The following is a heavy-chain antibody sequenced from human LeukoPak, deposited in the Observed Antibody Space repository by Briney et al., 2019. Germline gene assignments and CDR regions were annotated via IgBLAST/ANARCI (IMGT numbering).Heavy chain of an antibody. V-gene: IGHV3-23*01. J-gene: IGHJ6*02. CDR2: ISGSGGST. CDR3: ARGTTVTTYRLFYGMDV. Sequence: PGGSLRLSCAASGFTFSSYAMSWVRQAPGKGLEWVSAISGSGGSTYYADSVKGRFTISRDNSKSTLYLQMNSLRAEDTAVYYCARGTTVTTYRLFYGMDVWGQGTTVTVSS. CDR1: GFTFSSYA. D-gene: IGHD4-17*01.